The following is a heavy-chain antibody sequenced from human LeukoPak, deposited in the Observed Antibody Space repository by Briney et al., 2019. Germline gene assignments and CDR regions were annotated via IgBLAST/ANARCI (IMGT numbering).Heavy chain of an antibody. D-gene: IGHD5-12*01. CDR2: INSDGSSI. Sequence: PGGSLRLSCAASGFTFGSYWMHWVRQAPGKGLVWVSRINSDGSSITYADSVKGRFTISRDNAKNTLYLQMNSLRVEDTAVYYCAREGRVSGYDFDCWGQGTLVTVSS. V-gene: IGHV3-74*03. CDR1: GFTFGSYW. CDR3: AREGRVSGYDFDC. J-gene: IGHJ4*02.